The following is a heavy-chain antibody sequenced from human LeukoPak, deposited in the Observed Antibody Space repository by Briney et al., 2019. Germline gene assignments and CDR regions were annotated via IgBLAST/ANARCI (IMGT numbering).Heavy chain of an antibody. CDR1: GYPFTTYG. Sequence: GGSVKVSCKASGYPFTTYGFIWVRQAPGRGPEWLGWISANTGNRKAAQKFRDRLNMTTDAASHTAYMYLTSLTSDDTAMYFCARTVGNRADPWGQGSLVIVSP. V-gene: IGHV1-18*01. J-gene: IGHJ5*02. D-gene: IGHD1-14*01. CDR2: ISANTGNR. CDR3: ARTVGNRADP.